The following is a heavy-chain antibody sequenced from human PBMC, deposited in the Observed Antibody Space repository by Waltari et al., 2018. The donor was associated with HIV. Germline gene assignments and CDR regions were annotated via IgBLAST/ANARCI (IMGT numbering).Heavy chain of an antibody. Sequence: EVQLVESGGGLVKPGGSLRLSCAASGFTFSSYSMNWVRQAPGKGLECVSSISSSSRYIYYADSVKGRFTISRDNAKNSLYLQMNSLRAEDTAVYYCARDFWGGYCYGMDVWGQGTTVTVSS. J-gene: IGHJ6*02. D-gene: IGHD3-16*01. V-gene: IGHV3-21*01. CDR2: ISSSSRYI. CDR3: ARDFWGGYCYGMDV. CDR1: GFTFSSYS.